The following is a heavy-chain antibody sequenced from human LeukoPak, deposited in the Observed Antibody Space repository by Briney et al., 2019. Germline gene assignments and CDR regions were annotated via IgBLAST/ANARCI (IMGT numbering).Heavy chain of an antibody. CDR3: ARFPDSEPIDT. D-gene: IGHD2-21*01. CDR2: ISHRGAT. V-gene: IGHV4-34*01. CDR1: GGSLSGYY. J-gene: IGHJ4*02. Sequence: SETLSCTCVVSGGSLSGYYLTRIPQPPGKGLEWIGDISHRGATSYNPSLKSGASVYLDTSKNHFTLYLTSVTAADTAIYFCARFPDSEPIDTWGQGTLVTVSS.